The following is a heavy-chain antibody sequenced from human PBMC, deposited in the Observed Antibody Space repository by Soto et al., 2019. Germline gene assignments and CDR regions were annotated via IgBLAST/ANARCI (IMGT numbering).Heavy chain of an antibody. CDR3: ARDVGGSVGPHWFDP. CDR1: GHSIIADY. CDR2: VDASGNT. J-gene: IGHJ5*02. D-gene: IGHD1-26*01. Sequence: QVQLQESGPGLVKASETLSLSCTVSGHSIIADYWSWIRQPAGKRLELIGRVDASGNTNYNPSLKCRVTMSVDTSKNQFFLKVRSVTAADTAMYFCARDVGGSVGPHWFDPWGQGALVTVSS. V-gene: IGHV4-4*07.